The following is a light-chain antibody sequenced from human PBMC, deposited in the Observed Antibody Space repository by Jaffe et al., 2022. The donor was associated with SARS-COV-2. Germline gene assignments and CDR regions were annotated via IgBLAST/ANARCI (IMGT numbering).Light chain of an antibody. V-gene: IGLV2-14*03. Sequence: QSALAQPASVSGSPGQSLSISCTGISSDIGGYSYVSWYQQHPGKAPKLLIYDVDNRPSGVSDRFSAAKSGNTASLTISGLQNEDEADYFCSSFTSSQTVLFGGGTKVTVL. CDR3: SSFTSSQTVL. J-gene: IGLJ2*01. CDR1: SSDIGGYSY. CDR2: DVD.